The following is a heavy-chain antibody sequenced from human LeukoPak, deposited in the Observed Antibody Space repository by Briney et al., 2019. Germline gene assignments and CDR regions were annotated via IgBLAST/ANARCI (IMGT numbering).Heavy chain of an antibody. CDR2: IIPIFGTA. J-gene: IGHJ4*02. CDR1: GGTFSSYA. CDR3: ARALSAATRFQHFDY. V-gene: IGHV1-69*05. D-gene: IGHD2-15*01. Sequence: SVKVSCKASGGTFSSYAISWVRQAPGQGLEWMGGIIPIFGTANYAQKFQGRVTITTDESTSTAYMELSSLRSEDTAVYYCARALSAATRFQHFDYWGQGTLVTVSS.